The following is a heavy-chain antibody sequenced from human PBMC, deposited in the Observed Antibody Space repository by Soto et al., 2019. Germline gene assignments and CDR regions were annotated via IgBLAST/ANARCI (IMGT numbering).Heavy chain of an antibody. J-gene: IGHJ4*02. CDR2: IYYSGST. Sequence: SETLSLTCTVSGGSISSYYWSWIRQPPGKGLEWIGYIYYSGSTNYNPSLKSRVTISVDTSKNQFSLKLSSVTAADTAVYYCARHEANYDFWSGYGILDYWGQGTLVTVSS. D-gene: IGHD3-3*01. V-gene: IGHV4-59*08. CDR1: GGSISSYY. CDR3: ARHEANYDFWSGYGILDY.